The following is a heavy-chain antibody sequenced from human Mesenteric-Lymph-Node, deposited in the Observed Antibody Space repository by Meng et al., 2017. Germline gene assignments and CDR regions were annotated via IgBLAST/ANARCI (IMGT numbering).Heavy chain of an antibody. CDR1: GDSISSGDLY. D-gene: IGHD2-21*01. Sequence: QRHLRGSGPGLVKPLQTLSLTCTVSGDSISSGDLYWSWSRQHPGKGLEWIGFFYFSGNTYYNPSLKSRVSISVDTSKNQFSLELRSVTAADTAVYFCARGPHIYWPLLGYCGQGTLVTVSS. CDR3: ARGPHIYWPLLGY. V-gene: IGHV4-31*03. CDR2: FYFSGNT. J-gene: IGHJ4*02.